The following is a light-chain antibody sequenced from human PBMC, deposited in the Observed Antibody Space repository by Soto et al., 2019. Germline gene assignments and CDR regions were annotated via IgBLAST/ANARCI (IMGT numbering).Light chain of an antibody. J-gene: IGKJ1*01. V-gene: IGKV2-30*01. Sequence: VQLNQSPLTLPVTLGQPAPISCRSSQSLLYSNGKTYLNWYEQRPGQGPERIIYEVSNGDIGVPDRFGGSSRGSGADFTLKFSRGETEDVGVYRCLEGTPAFGQGTKEEIK. CDR1: QSLLYSNGKTY. CDR2: EVS. CDR3: LEGTPA.